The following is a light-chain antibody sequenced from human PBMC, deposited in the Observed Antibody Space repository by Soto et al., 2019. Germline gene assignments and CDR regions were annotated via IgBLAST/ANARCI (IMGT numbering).Light chain of an antibody. CDR1: SSNIGAGYD. J-gene: IGLJ2*01. Sequence: QSVLTQPPSVSGAPGQRVTISCTGSSSNIGAGYDVHWYQQLPGRAPKLLIYGNTNPPSGVPDRFSGSQSGTSASLAITGLQAEDEADYYCLSFDSSLSVVLGGGTKLTVL. CDR3: LSFDSSLSVV. V-gene: IGLV1-40*01. CDR2: GNT.